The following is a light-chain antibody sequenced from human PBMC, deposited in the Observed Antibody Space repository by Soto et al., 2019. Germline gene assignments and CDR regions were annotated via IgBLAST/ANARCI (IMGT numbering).Light chain of an antibody. CDR3: SSYRSSSTV. CDR1: SSDVGGYNY. J-gene: IGLJ1*01. Sequence: QSALTQPASVSGSPGQSITISCTGTSSDVGGYNYVSWYQQHPGKAPKLMIYEVSNRPSGVSNRFSGSKSDNTASLTISGLQAEDEADYYCSSYRSSSTVFGTGTKLT. V-gene: IGLV2-14*01. CDR2: EVS.